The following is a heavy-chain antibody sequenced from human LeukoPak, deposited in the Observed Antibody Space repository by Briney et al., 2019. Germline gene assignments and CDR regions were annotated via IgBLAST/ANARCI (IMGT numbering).Heavy chain of an antibody. CDR2: IKQDGSEK. D-gene: IGHD2-2*01. V-gene: IGHV3-7*01. J-gene: IGHJ4*02. CDR3: AKDSGIVVVPAPS. CDR1: GFTFSSYW. Sequence: GGSLRLSCAASGFTFSSYWMSWVRQAPGKGLEWVTNIKQDGSEKYYVDSVKGRFTISRDNAKNSLYLQMNSLRAEATAVHYCAKDSGIVVVPAPSWGQGTLVTVSS.